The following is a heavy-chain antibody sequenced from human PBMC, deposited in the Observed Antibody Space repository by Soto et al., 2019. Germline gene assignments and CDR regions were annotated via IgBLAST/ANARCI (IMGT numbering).Heavy chain of an antibody. V-gene: IGHV3-30*18. CDR3: AKDRDCRGSGLVGRYYYCGRDV. J-gene: IGHJ6*02. D-gene: IGHD2-21*01. CDR2: ILYDGSNK. CDR1: GFTYSSYG. Sequence: PGGSLRLSCAASGFTYSSYGMHWVRKAPGKGLEWVAVILYDGSNKYYVDSGKGRFTISRDSSKNTLFLQRNSLRAEDTAVYYCAKDRDCRGSGLVGRYYYCGRDVCGQGATGTVSS.